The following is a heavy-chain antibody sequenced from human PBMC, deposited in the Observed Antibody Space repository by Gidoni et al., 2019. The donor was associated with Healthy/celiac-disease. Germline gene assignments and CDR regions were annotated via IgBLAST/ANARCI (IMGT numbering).Heavy chain of an antibody. Sequence: VQLVHPGAELKKPASSLKISCKASGGTFSSYSISWVRQAPGQGLEWMGGIIPIFGTANYEQKFKGRVTITADKSTSTAYMELSSLRSEDTAVYYCARDIGYGDYWGQGTLVTVSS. J-gene: IGHJ4*02. V-gene: IGHV1-69*06. CDR2: IIPIFGTA. D-gene: IGHD2-15*01. CDR3: ARDIGYGDY. CDR1: GGTFSSYS.